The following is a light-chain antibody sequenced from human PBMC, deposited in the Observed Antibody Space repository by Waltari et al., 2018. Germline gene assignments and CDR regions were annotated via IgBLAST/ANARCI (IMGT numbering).Light chain of an antibody. CDR3: ATWDSRLSLVI. CDR2: FND. J-gene: IGLJ2*01. CDR1: NSDIENSY. V-gene: IGLV1-51*01. Sequence: QSVLTQPPSASAAPGPKVTISCPESNSDIENSYISSYQQFPGTAPRLLIYFNDKRPSGIPDRFSGSKSGPSATLAITGLQTGDEADYYCATWDSRLSLVIIGGGTKLTV.